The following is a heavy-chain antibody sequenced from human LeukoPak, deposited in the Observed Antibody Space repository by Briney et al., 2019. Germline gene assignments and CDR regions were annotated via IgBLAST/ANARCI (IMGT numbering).Heavy chain of an antibody. CDR3: ARGNNGALDI. Sequence: KSGGSLRLSCAASGFTFSSYSMNWVRQAPGKGLEWVSSISSSSSYIYYADSVKGRFTISRDNAKNSLYLRMSSLRAEDTAVYYCARGNNGALDIWGQGTVVTVSS. CDR1: GFTFSSYS. CDR2: ISSSSSYI. J-gene: IGHJ3*02. V-gene: IGHV3-21*01. D-gene: IGHD1-1*01.